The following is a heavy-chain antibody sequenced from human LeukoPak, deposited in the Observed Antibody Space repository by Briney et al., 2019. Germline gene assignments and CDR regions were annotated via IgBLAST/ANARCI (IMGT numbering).Heavy chain of an antibody. V-gene: IGHV3-23*01. J-gene: IGHJ4*02. Sequence: GGSLRLSCAASGFTFSSYAMSWVRQAPGKGLEWVSAISGSGGSTYYADSVKGRFTISRDNSKNTLYLQMNSLRAEDTAVYYCAKERLWFGELLPKDDYWGQGTLVTVSS. CDR1: GFTFSSYA. D-gene: IGHD3-10*01. CDR3: AKERLWFGELLPKDDY. CDR2: ISGSGGST.